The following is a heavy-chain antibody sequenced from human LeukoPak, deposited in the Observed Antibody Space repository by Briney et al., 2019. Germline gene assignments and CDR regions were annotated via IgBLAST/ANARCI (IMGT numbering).Heavy chain of an antibody. Sequence: SETLSLTCAVYGGSFSGYYWSWIRQPPGKGLEWIGEINHSGSTNYNPSLKSRVTISVDTSKNQFSLKLSSVTAADTAVYYCARGYGRADYYYYGMDVWGQGTTVTVSS. D-gene: IGHD3-10*01. CDR2: INHSGST. J-gene: IGHJ6*02. CDR1: GGSFSGYY. V-gene: IGHV4-34*01. CDR3: ARGYGRADYYYYGMDV.